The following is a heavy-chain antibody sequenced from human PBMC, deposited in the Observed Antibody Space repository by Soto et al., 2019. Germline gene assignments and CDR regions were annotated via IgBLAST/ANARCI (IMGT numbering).Heavy chain of an antibody. D-gene: IGHD6-13*01. CDR1: GFTFSNYA. CDR2: ITCSGGST. J-gene: IGHJ5*02. Sequence: PGGSLRLSCAASGFTFSNYAMSWVRQAPGKGLEWVSAITCSGGSTYYADSVKGRFTIFRDNSKNTLYLQMSSLRSEDTAVYYCARAGRAAAGHSTYNWFDPWGQGTLVTVSS. CDR3: ARAGRAAAGHSTYNWFDP. V-gene: IGHV3-23*01.